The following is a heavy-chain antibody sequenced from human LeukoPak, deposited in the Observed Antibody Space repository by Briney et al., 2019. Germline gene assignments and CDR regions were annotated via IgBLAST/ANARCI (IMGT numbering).Heavy chain of an antibody. CDR1: GFTFSSYG. D-gene: IGHD3-10*01. CDR2: IWYDGSNK. J-gene: IGHJ4*02. CDR3: AKRGVVIRVFLVGFHKEAYYFDS. V-gene: IGHV3-33*06. Sequence: GGSLRLSCAASGFTFSSYGMHWVRQAPGKGLEWVAVIWYDGSNKYYADSVKGRFTISRDNSKNTLYLQMNSLRAEDTAVYFCAKRGVVIRVFLVGFHKEAYYFDSWGQGALVTVSS.